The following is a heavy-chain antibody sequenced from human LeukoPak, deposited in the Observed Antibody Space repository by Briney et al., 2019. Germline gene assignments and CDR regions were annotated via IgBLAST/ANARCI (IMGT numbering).Heavy chain of an antibody. J-gene: IGHJ2*01. CDR3: ARGRPGTGKYYFDL. CDR2: ILYTGST. V-gene: IGHV4-34*01. Sequence: SETLSLSCAVYGGSYGGYYWSWIRQPPGKGLEWVGEILYTGSTNYKSSLKSRVTISGDTSKNQISLKLTSVTAADTALYYCARGRPGTGKYYFDLWGRGTPVTVSS. D-gene: IGHD1-1*01. CDR1: GGSYGGYY.